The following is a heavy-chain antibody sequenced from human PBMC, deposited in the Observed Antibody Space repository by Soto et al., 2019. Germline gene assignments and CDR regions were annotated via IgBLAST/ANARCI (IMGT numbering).Heavy chain of an antibody. CDR1: GFTFSTYA. Sequence: GGSLRLSCAASGFTFSTYAMSWVRQAPGKGLEWVSSISGSGDGTYYADSVQGRFTISRDNSKNTMWLQMTGLRVEDTAVYYCAKLSSYSSGSFVSWGQGTLVTVSS. CDR2: ISGSGDGT. V-gene: IGHV3-23*01. J-gene: IGHJ1*01. CDR3: AKLSSYSSGSFVS. D-gene: IGHD6-19*01.